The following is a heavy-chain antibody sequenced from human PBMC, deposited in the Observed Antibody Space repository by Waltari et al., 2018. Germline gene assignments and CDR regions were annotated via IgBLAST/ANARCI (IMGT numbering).Heavy chain of an antibody. V-gene: IGHV4-38-2*02. CDR1: GYSISGGYY. CDR3: VRDATGNFDF. Sequence: QVQLQESSPGLVKPQETLSLTCTVSGYSISGGYYWGWIRQPPGKGLEWIVLVHPSGSTYYSPSLRSRVTRSIDTSKNHFSLRLTSVTAADTAVYYCVRDATGNFDFWGQGTLVTVSS. J-gene: IGHJ4*02. CDR2: VHPSGST. D-gene: IGHD1-1*01.